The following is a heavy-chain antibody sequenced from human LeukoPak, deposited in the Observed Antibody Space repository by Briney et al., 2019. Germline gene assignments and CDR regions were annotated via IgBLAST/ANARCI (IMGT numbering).Heavy chain of an antibody. V-gene: IGHV3-7*01. CDR3: TRDQMAATSRGWFDP. D-gene: IGHD2-2*01. J-gene: IGHJ5*02. Sequence: GGSLRLSCVDSGFAFSTFWMSWVRQAPGKGLEWVANIRPDASEEYYVDSVKGRFTISRYNAKNSLYLQMNSLRAEDTAVYCCTRDQMAATSRGWFDPWGQGTLVTVSS. CDR2: IRPDASEE. CDR1: GFAFSTFW.